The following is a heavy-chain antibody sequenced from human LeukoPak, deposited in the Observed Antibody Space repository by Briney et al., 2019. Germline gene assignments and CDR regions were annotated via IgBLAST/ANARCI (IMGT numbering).Heavy chain of an antibody. J-gene: IGHJ5*02. CDR2: ISSSSSYI. D-gene: IGHD2-2*02. CDR1: GFTFSNYN. V-gene: IGHV3-21*01. Sequence: PGGSLRLSCAASGFTFSNYNMNWVRQAPGKGLEWVSSISSSSSYIYYADSVRGRFTISRDNAKNSLFLQMNSLRAEDTAVYYCARDPCSSTSCYTVWFDPWGQGTLVTVSS. CDR3: ARDPCSSTSCYTVWFDP.